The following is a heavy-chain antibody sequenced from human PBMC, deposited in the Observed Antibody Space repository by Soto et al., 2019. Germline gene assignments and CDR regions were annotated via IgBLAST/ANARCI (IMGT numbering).Heavy chain of an antibody. D-gene: IGHD3-9*01. CDR1: GFTVSSNY. Sequence: PGGSLRLSCAASGFTVSSNYMSWVRQAPGKGLEWVSVIYSGGSTYYADSVKGRFTISRDNSKNTLYLQMNSLRAEDTAVYYCARVKPDGLTGYYLFDYWGQGTLVTVSS. CDR2: IYSGGST. V-gene: IGHV3-66*01. CDR3: ARVKPDGLTGYYLFDY. J-gene: IGHJ4*02.